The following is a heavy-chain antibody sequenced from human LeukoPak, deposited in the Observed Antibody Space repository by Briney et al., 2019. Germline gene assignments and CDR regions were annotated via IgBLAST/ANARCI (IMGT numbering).Heavy chain of an antibody. D-gene: IGHD2-2*01. CDR3: ARDGRYCDSTSCRLNWFDP. CDR2: INPSGGST. Sequence: ASVKVSCKASGYTFTTYYMHWVRQAPGQGLEWMGIINPSGGSTSYAQKFQGRVTMTRDTSTSTIYMELSSLRSEDTAVYYCARDGRYCDSTSCRLNWFDPWGQGTLVTVSS. J-gene: IGHJ5*02. CDR1: GYTFTTYY. V-gene: IGHV1-46*01.